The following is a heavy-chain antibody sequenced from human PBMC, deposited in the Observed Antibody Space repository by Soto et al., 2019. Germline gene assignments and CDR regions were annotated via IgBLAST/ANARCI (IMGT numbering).Heavy chain of an antibody. CDR3: ARDWLSSYYYYGMDV. CDR2: IYYTESP. V-gene: IGHV4-59*02. Sequence: NPSETLSLTCTVSGGSVSGYYWNWIRQSPGKGLEWIGYIYYTESPSYNPSLKSRLTISVDTSKNQFYLKLSSATAADTAVYYCARDWLSSYYYYGMDVWGQGTTVTVSS. D-gene: IGHD3-9*01. CDR1: GGSVSGYY. J-gene: IGHJ6*02.